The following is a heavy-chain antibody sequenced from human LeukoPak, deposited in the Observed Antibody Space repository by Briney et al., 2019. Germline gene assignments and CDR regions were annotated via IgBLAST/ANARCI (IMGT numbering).Heavy chain of an antibody. Sequence: SETLSLTCTVSGGSISSSSYYWGWIRQPPGKGLEWIGSIYYSGSTYYNPSLKSRVTISVDTSKNQFSLKLSSVTAADTAWYYCARDLTGYGDYGNWFDPWGQGTLVTVSS. J-gene: IGHJ5*02. CDR1: GGSISSSSYY. D-gene: IGHD4-17*01. CDR3: ARDLTGYGDYGNWFDP. V-gene: IGHV4-39*07. CDR2: IYYSGST.